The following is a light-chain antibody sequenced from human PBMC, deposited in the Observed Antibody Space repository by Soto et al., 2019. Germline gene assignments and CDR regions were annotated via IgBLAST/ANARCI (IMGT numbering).Light chain of an antibody. CDR2: GTS. Sequence: EIVLTQSPGTLSLSPGEGATLSCRASRPISIHYLAWYQQRPGQSPRLLIHGTSRRATGIPDRFSGSGSETDFTLSISRLEPEDFAVYYCQHFENSRFTFGPGTIVDIK. V-gene: IGKV3-20*01. CDR3: QHFENSRFT. J-gene: IGKJ3*01. CDR1: RPISIHY.